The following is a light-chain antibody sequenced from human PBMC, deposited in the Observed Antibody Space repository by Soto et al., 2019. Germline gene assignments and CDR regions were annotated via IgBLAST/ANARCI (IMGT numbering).Light chain of an antibody. CDR3: SSYAGSNNVV. CDR1: SSDVGGYNY. Sequence: QSALTQPPSASGSPGQSVTISCTGTSSDVGGYNYVSWYQQHPGQAPKFIIYEVSKRPSGVPDRFSGSKSGNTASLTVTGLQAEDEAEYYCSSYAGSNNVVFGGGTKLTVL. J-gene: IGLJ2*01. CDR2: EVS. V-gene: IGLV2-8*01.